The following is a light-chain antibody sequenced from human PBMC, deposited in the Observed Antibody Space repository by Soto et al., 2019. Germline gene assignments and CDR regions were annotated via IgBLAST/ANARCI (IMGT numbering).Light chain of an antibody. J-gene: IGKJ4*01. V-gene: IGKV1-12*01. Sequence: DIQMTQSPSSVSASVGDRVTITCRASQGFSTWLAWYRRKPGRAPELLIYSASSLHSGVPSRFSGSGSGTDFTLTISSLQPEDFATYYCQQANSFPRTFGGGTEVEF. CDR2: SAS. CDR3: QQANSFPRT. CDR1: QGFSTW.